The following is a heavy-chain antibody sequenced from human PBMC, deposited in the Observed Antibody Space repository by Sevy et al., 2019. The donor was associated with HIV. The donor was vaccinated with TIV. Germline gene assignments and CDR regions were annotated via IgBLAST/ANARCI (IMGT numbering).Heavy chain of an antibody. J-gene: IGHJ4*02. CDR3: GRTSLRGGFDH. D-gene: IGHD3-16*01. CDR2: INPSDVST. V-gene: IGHV1-46*03. Sequence: ASVKVSCKASGYTFTNYYMHWVRQAPGQGLEWMGIINPSDVSTVYAQKFQGRVTMTRDTSTSTVYMELSSLRSDDTAVYYCGRTSLRGGFDHWGQGALVTVSS. CDR1: GYTFTNYY.